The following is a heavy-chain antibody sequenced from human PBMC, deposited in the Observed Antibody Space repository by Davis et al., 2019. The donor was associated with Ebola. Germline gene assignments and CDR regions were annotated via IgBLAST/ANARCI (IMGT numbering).Heavy chain of an antibody. CDR1: GYTFTTYG. CDR2: ISAYNGDA. Sequence: ASVKVSCKASGYTFTTYGISWVRQAPGQGLEWMGWISAYNGDAFYAQKFLGRVTMTTEKSTSTAYMDLTSLRSDDTAVYYCARDHGSGSYFSVVKYTMDVWGQGTTVTVSS. V-gene: IGHV1-18*01. D-gene: IGHD3-10*01. CDR3: ARDHGSGSYFSVVKYTMDV. J-gene: IGHJ6*02.